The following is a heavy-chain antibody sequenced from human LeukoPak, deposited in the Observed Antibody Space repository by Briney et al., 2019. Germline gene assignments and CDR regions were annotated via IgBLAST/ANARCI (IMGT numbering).Heavy chain of an antibody. CDR3: AKTLVGATSGPDYYFVS. CDR2: ISGGSNNI. V-gene: IGHV3-23*01. CDR1: GFTFSSYA. D-gene: IGHD1-26*01. Sequence: PGGSLRLSCAASGFTFSSYAMNWVRQAPGKGLEWVSSISGGSNNINYAGSVKGRFTTSRDNSQNTLYLQMNSLRADDTAVYYCAKTLVGATSGPDYYFVSWGQGTLVTVSS. J-gene: IGHJ4*02.